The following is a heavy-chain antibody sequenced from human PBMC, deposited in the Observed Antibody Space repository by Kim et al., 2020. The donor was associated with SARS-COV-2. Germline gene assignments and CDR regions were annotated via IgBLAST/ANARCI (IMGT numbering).Heavy chain of an antibody. CDR2: INPSGGST. CDR1: GYTFTSYY. J-gene: IGHJ3*02. CDR3: AAYYYDSSGDDAFDI. V-gene: IGHV1-46*01. D-gene: IGHD3-22*01. Sequence: ASVKVSCKASGYTFTSYYMHWVRQAPGQGLEWMGIINPSGGSTSYAQKFQGRVTMTRDTSTSTVYMELSSLRSEDTAVYYCAAYYYDSSGDDAFDIWGQGTMVTVSS.